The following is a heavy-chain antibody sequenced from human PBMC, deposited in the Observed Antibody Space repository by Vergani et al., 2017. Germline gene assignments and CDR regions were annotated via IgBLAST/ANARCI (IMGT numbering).Heavy chain of an antibody. J-gene: IGHJ5*02. V-gene: IGHV3-33*01. CDR1: GFTFNQYG. CDR3: ARDLRLLYNRFDP. CDR2: TWYDGNNK. Sequence: QVQLVESGGGVVQPGRSLRLSFAASGFTFNQYGMHWVRQAPGKGLEGVAVTWYDGNNKQYADSGKGLFTISRDNSKRTMYLQMNSLRDEDTGVYYCARDLRLLYNRFDPWGQGTLVTVSS. D-gene: IGHD1-14*01.